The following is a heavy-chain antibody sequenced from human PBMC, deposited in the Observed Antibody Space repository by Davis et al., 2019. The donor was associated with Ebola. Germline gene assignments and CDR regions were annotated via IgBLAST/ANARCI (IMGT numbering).Heavy chain of an antibody. CDR1: VITFSSYA. D-gene: IGHD3-3*01. J-gene: IGHJ4*02. CDR3: AKDSPKYYDFWSGYYNY. V-gene: IGHV3-48*04. Sequence: GGSLRLSCTDSVITFSSYAMTWVRQAPGKGLEWVSYISSSSSTIYYADSVKGRFTISRDNAKNSLYLQMNSLRAEDTAVYYCAKDSPKYYDFWSGYYNYWGQGTLVTVSS. CDR2: ISSSSSTI.